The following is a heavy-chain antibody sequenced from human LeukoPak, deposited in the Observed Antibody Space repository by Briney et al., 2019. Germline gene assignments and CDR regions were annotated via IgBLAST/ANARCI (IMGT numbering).Heavy chain of an antibody. J-gene: IGHJ3*02. D-gene: IGHD2/OR15-2a*01. V-gene: IGHV4-4*07. CDR2: IYISGSGST. Sequence: SETLSLTCTVSGGSISSYYWSWIRQPAGKGLEWIGRIYISGSGSTNYNPSLKSRVTMSVDTSKNQFSLKLSSVTAADTAVYYCARYGLLNISEINGFDIWGQGTMVTVSS. CDR3: ARYGLLNISEINGFDI. CDR1: GGSISSYY.